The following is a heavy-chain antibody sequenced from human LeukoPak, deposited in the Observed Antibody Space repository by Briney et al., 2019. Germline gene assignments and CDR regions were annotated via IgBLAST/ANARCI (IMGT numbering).Heavy chain of an antibody. J-gene: IGHJ5*02. D-gene: IGHD2-15*01. CDR1: GFTFSSYA. CDR2: ISYDGSNK. V-gene: IGHV3-30*04. Sequence: WGSLSLSCAASGFTFSSYAMRWVRQAPGKGLEWVAVISYDGSNKYYADSVKGRFTISRDNAKNSLYLQMNSLRAEDTAVYYCARDVACGGRCLLFGGFDPWGQGTLVTVSS. CDR3: ARDVACGGRCLLFGGFDP.